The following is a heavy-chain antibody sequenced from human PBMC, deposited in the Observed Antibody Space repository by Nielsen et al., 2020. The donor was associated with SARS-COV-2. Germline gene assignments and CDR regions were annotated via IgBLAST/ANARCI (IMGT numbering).Heavy chain of an antibody. CDR3: ARETAGTTESYSYNYAMDV. J-gene: IGHJ6*02. V-gene: IGHV4-59*01. Sequence: SETLSLTCAVYGGSFSGYYWSWIRQPPGKGLEWIGYIYYSGSANYNPSLKSRVTISVDTSKNQFSLRLSSVTAADTAVYYCARETAGTTESYSYNYAMDVWGQGTTVTVSS. CDR2: IYYSGSA. CDR1: GGSFSGYY. D-gene: IGHD1-7*01.